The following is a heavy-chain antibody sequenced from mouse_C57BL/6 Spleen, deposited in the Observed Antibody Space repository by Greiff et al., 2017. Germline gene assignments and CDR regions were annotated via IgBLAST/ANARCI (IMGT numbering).Heavy chain of an antibody. V-gene: IGHV5-16*01. CDR1: GFTFSDYY. J-gene: IGHJ2*01. CDR2: INYDGSST. Sequence: EVQVVESEGGLVQPGSSMKLSCPASGFTFSDYYIAWVRQVPEKGLEWVANINYDGSSTYYLDSLKSRFIISRDNAKNILYLQMSSLKSEDTATYYCERDQGAGEYDDGFDYWGQGTTLTVSS. CDR3: ERDQGAGEYDDGFDY. D-gene: IGHD2-4*01.